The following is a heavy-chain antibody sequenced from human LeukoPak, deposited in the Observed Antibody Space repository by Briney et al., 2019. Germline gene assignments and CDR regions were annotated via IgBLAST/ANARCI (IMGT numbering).Heavy chain of an antibody. CDR2: IYPNSGGT. V-gene: IGHV1-2*02. J-gene: IGHJ6*03. CDR3: ARSEQFPYYMDV. Sequence: ASVKVSCKASGYTYTGYYMHWVRQAPGQGLEWMGWIYPNSGGTNYAQKFQGRVTMTRDTSISTAYMGLSRLRSDDTAVYYCARSEQFPYYMDVWGKGTTVTVSS. D-gene: IGHD6-19*01. CDR1: GYTYTGYY.